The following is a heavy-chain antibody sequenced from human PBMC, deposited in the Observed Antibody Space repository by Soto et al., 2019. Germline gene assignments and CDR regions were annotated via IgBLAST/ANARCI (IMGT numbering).Heavy chain of an antibody. CDR3: VKYGGDSGSSTAVN. CDR2: ISSSASYR. D-gene: IGHD2-21*02. V-gene: IGHV3-11*06. Sequence: QVQLMESGGGFVKPGGSLRLSCAVSGFTFSEYYMTWIRQTPGKGLEWIAFISSSASYRSHAYSVKGRFTITRDNAKNSLYLQMNSLRAEDTRIYYCVKYGGDSGSSTAVNWGQGTLVTVSS. J-gene: IGHJ4*02. CDR1: GFTFSEYY.